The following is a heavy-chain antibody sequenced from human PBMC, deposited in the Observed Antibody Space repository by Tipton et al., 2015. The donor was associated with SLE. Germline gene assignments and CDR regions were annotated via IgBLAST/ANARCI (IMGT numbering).Heavy chain of an antibody. Sequence: QLVQSGAEVKKPGASVKVSCKASGYTFTSYDINWVRQATGQGLEWMGWMNPNSANTGYAQKFQGRVTITADKSTSTVYMELSSLRSEDTAVYYCALYGSGSYTSDYWGQGTLVTVSS. D-gene: IGHD3-10*01. CDR3: ALYGSGSYTSDY. CDR2: MNPNSANT. CDR1: GYTFTSYD. V-gene: IGHV1-8*03. J-gene: IGHJ4*02.